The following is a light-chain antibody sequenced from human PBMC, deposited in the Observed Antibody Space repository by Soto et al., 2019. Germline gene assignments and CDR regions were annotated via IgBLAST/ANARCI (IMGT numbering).Light chain of an antibody. CDR1: SSDVGTCKY. V-gene: IGLV2-14*01. J-gene: IGLJ2*01. Sequence: QSALTQPASVSGSPGQSITISCTGSSSDVGTCKYVSWYRQHPGKAPKLMISEVSNRPSGVSNRFSGSKSGNTASLTISGLQAEDEADYYCSSYTSSSTLGGVFGGGTKLTVL. CDR3: SSYTSSSTLGGV. CDR2: EVS.